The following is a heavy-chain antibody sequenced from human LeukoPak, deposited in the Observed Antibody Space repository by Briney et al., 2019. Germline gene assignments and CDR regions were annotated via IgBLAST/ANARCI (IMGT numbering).Heavy chain of an antibody. D-gene: IGHD6-13*01. Sequence: AGSLRLSCAASGFTFSSYGMHWFRQAPGKGLEWVAVISYDGSDKYYADSAKGRFTISRDNSKNTLYLQMNSLRADDTAVYFCAKDQKSIAATGYDYWGQGTLVTVSS. V-gene: IGHV3-30*18. CDR3: AKDQKSIAATGYDY. J-gene: IGHJ4*02. CDR2: ISYDGSDK. CDR1: GFTFSSYG.